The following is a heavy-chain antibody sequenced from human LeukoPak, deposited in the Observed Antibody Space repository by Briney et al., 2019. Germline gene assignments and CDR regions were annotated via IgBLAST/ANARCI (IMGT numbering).Heavy chain of an antibody. CDR2: ISYDGNRK. CDR3: ASSYGSGSYYLGY. CDR1: GFTFNSYA. V-gene: IGHV3-30*04. D-gene: IGHD3-10*01. Sequence: PGGSLRLSCEASGFTFNSYAMHWARQAPGKGLEWVSVISYDGNRKYYIDSVKGRFTIPRNNAANTLDLQMRSLTTEDTAVYYCASSYGSGSYYLGYWGQGTLVTVSS. J-gene: IGHJ4*02.